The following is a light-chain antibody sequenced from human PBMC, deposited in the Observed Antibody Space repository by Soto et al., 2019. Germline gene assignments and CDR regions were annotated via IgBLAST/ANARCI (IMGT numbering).Light chain of an antibody. CDR3: AAWDDSLNGYV. Sequence: QSVLTQPPSASGTPGQRVTISCSGSSSNIGSNTVNWYQQLPGTAPKLLIYRSSQRPSGVPDRFSGSKSGTSASLAISGLQSEDEADYYCAAWDDSLNGYVFGTGTKLTVL. CDR1: SSNIGSNT. V-gene: IGLV1-44*01. J-gene: IGLJ1*01. CDR2: RSS.